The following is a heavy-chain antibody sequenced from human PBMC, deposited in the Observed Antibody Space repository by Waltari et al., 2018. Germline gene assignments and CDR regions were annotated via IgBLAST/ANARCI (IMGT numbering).Heavy chain of an antibody. CDR1: GYTFTGYN. Sequence: QVQLVQSGAEVKNPGASVKVSCKPSGYTFTGYNMHWYRPAPGQGLEWMEWINPNSGGTNEAQTFQGWGTMTRDTSIITAYMELSRVRSDETAVYYCAREGEEGSGGSCYSYWGQGTLVTVSS. V-gene: IGHV1-2*04. CDR3: AREGEEGSGGSCYSY. D-gene: IGHD2-15*01. CDR2: INPNSGGT. J-gene: IGHJ4*02.